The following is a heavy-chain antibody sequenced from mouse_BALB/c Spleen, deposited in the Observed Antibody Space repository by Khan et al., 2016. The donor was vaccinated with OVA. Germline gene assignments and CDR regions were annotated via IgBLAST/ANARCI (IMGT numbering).Heavy chain of an antibody. J-gene: IGHJ3*01. CDR3: ARHYRYDGRAGFAY. Sequence: EVQLQESGGGLVQPGGSLKLSCAASGFDFSRYWMSWVRQAPGKGLEWIGEINPDSSTINYTPSLKDKFIISRDNAKNTLYLQMSKVRSEDTALYYGARHYRYDGRAGFAYWGQGTLVTVAA. CDR2: INPDSSTI. CDR1: GFDFSRYW. D-gene: IGHD2-14*01. V-gene: IGHV4-1*02.